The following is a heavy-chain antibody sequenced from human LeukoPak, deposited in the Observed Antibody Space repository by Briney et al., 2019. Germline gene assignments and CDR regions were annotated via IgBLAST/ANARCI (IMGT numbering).Heavy chain of an antibody. CDR2: ISYDGSNK. CDR1: GFTFNSYA. D-gene: IGHD3-22*01. Sequence: GGSLRLSCAASGFTFNSYAMHWVRQAPGKGLEWVAVISYDGSNKYYADSVKGRFTISRDNSKNTLYLQMNSLRAEDTAVYYCARDKTMIVVVTYYYGMDVWAHGTTVTVSS. V-gene: IGHV3-30-3*01. CDR3: ARDKTMIVVVTYYYGMDV. J-gene: IGHJ6*02.